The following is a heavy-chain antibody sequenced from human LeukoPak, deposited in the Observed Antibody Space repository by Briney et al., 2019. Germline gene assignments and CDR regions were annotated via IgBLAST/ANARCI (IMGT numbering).Heavy chain of an antibody. V-gene: IGHV4-30-4*08. CDR2: IYYSGST. CDR1: GGSISSGDYY. J-gene: IGHJ5*02. Sequence: SETLSLTCTVSGGSISSGDYYWSWMRQPPGKGLEWIGYIYYSGSTYYNPSLKSRVTISVDTSKKQFFFTLSPAAAADTSVYYCARGANEYSDMGVDGLDWFDPWGQGTLVTVSS. CDR3: ARGANEYSDMGVDGLDWFDP. D-gene: IGHD1-26*01.